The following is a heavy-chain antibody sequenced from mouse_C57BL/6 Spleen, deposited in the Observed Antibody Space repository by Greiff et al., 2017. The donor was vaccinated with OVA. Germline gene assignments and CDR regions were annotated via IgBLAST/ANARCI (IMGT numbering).Heavy chain of an antibody. D-gene: IGHD2-4*01. CDR2: IYPGDGDT. CDR1: GYAFSSSW. J-gene: IGHJ2*01. Sequence: QVQLQQSGPELVKPGASVKISCKASGYAFSSSWMNWVKQRPGKGLEWIGRIYPGDGDTNYNGKFKGKATLTADKSSSTAYMQISSLTSEDSAVYFCAYDYDVSYWGQGTTLTVSS. CDR3: AYDYDVSY. V-gene: IGHV1-82*01.